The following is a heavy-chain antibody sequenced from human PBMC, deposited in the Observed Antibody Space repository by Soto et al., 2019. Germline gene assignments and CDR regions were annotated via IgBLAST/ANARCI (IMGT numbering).Heavy chain of an antibody. CDR3: VRDGTKTIRDWFDP. CDR2: IYATGTT. J-gene: IGHJ5*02. CDR1: GASISGYY. Sequence: SETLSLTCTVSGASISGYYWSWIRKSAGKGLEWIGRIYATGTTDYNPSLKSRVMMSVDTSKKQFSLRLRSVTAADTAVYYCVRDGTKTIRDWFDPWGQGISVTVSS. D-gene: IGHD1-1*01. V-gene: IGHV4-4*07.